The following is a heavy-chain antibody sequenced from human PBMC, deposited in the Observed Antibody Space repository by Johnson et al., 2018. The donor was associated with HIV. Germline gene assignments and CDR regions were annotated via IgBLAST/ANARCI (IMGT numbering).Heavy chain of an antibody. Sequence: VQLVESGGRLVQPGRSLRLSCAASGFTFDDYAMHWVLQAPGKGLEWASGISWNSGNISYADTVTGRFRISRDNAKNSLYLQMNSLRAEDTALYYCAKEPRKGWDWVAFDIWGQGTMVTVSS. J-gene: IGHJ3*02. CDR1: GFTFDDYA. D-gene: IGHD3/OR15-3a*01. CDR3: AKEPRKGWDWVAFDI. CDR2: ISWNSGNI. V-gene: IGHV3-9*01.